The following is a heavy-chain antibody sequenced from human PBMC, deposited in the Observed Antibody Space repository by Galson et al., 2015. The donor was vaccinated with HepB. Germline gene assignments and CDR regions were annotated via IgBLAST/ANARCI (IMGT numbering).Heavy chain of an antibody. CDR1: GDSIRNGDCY. D-gene: IGHD3-9*01. Sequence: LSLTCTVSGDSIRNGDCYWSWIRQLPGKGLEWIGFIYYSGSTYYNPSLKSRLTISVDMSKSQFSLKLRSVTAADTAVYYCARGQRYFDWVAWFDPWGQGTLVTVSS. J-gene: IGHJ5*02. V-gene: IGHV4-31*03. CDR2: IYYSGST. CDR3: ARGQRYFDWVAWFDP.